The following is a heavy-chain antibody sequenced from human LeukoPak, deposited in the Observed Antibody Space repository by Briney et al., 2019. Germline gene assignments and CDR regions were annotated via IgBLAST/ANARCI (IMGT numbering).Heavy chain of an antibody. CDR1: GGSFSGYY. CDR2: INHSGST. J-gene: IGHJ6*02. Sequence: PSETLSLTCAVYGGSFSGYYWSWIRQPPGKELEWIGEINHSGSTNYNPSLKSRVTISVDTSKNQFSLKLSSVTAADTAVYYCARVSLQKGYGMDVWGQGTTVTVSS. V-gene: IGHV4-34*01. D-gene: IGHD5-24*01. CDR3: ARVSLQKGYGMDV.